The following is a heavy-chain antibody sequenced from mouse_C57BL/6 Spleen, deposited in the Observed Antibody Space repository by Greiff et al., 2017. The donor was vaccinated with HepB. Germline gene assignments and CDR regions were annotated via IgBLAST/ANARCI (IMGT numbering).Heavy chain of an antibody. CDR3: ARATTVVAYYFDY. CDR2: IYPGSGST. J-gene: IGHJ2*01. CDR1: GYTFTSYW. V-gene: IGHV1-55*01. Sequence: VKLKQPGAELVKPGASVKMSCKASGYTFTSYWITWVKQRPGQGLEWIGDIYPGSGSTNYNEKFKSKATLTVDTSSSTAYMQLSSLTSEDSAVYYCARATTVVAYYFDYWGQGTTLTVSS. D-gene: IGHD1-1*01.